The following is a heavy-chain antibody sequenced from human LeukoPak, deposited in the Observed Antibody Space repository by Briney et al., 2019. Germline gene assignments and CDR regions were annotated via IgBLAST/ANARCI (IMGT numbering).Heavy chain of an antibody. CDR2: ISAYNGNT. D-gene: IGHD3-10*01. V-gene: IGHV1-18*01. CDR1: GYTLTELS. J-gene: IGHJ5*02. Sequence: ASVKVSCKVSGYTLTELSMHWVRQAPGKGLEWMGWISAYNGNTNYAQKLQGRVTMTTDTSTSTAYMELRSLRSDDTAVYYCARDPITMVRGVIIGNWFDPWGQGTLVTVSS. CDR3: ARDPITMVRGVIIGNWFDP.